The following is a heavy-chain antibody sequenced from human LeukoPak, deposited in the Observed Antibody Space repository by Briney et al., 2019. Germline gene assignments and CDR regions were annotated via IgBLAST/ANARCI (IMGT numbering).Heavy chain of an antibody. V-gene: IGHV4-30-4*01. J-gene: IGHJ4*02. CDR1: GGSISSDDYY. CDR2: IYYSGST. Sequence: SQTLSLTCTVSGGSISSDDYYWSWIRQPPGKGLEWIGYIYYSGSTYYNPSLKSRVAMSVDTSKNQFSLKLSSVTVADTAVYYCAREDFYYFDSSGYYLYWGQGTLATVSS. D-gene: IGHD3-22*01. CDR3: AREDFYYFDSSGYYLY.